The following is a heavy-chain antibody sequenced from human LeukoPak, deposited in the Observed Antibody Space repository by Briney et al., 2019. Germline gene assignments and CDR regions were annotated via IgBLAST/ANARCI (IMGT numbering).Heavy chain of an antibody. CDR2: ISYSGST. CDR3: ARDLHYFDSSGYYLYYFDS. V-gene: IGHV4-59*01. J-gene: IGHJ4*02. D-gene: IGHD3-22*01. CDR1: GGSINRYY. Sequence: SETLSLTCTASGGSINRYYWSWIRQPPGKGPEWIGYISYSGSTNYNPSLKSRVIISVDTSKNQFSLKLNSVTAADTAVYYCARDLHYFDSSGYYLYYFDSWGQGTLVTVSS.